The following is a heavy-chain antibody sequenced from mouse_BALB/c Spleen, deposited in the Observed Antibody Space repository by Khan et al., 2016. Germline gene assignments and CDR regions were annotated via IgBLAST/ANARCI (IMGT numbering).Heavy chain of an antibody. Sequence: VQLQQSGAELVKSGATVKLSCTVSGFNFTDTYMHWLKQWPEQGLEWIGRIDPPNGNTKYDPKFQGKATITADTSSTPACLQLSSLPSEDTAVYYCARMSRKWGQGTTLTVSS. CDR2: IDPPNGNT. CDR3: ARMSRK. V-gene: IGHV14-3*02. CDR1: GFNFTDTY. J-gene: IGHJ2*01.